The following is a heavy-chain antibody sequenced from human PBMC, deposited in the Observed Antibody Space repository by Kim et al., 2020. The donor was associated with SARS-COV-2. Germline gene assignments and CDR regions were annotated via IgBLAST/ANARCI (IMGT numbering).Heavy chain of an antibody. CDR1: GFTFSGSA. CDR3: TRGPPELRFFNNVPRDYYYYYYMDV. Sequence: GGSLRLSCAASGFTFSGSAMHWVRQASGKGLEWVGRIRSKANSYATAYAASVKGRFTISRDDSKNTAYLQMNSLKTEDTAVYYCTRGPPELRFFNNVPRDYYYYYYMDVWGKGTTVTVSS. D-gene: IGHD3-3*01. J-gene: IGHJ6*03. CDR2: IRSKANSYAT. V-gene: IGHV3-73*01.